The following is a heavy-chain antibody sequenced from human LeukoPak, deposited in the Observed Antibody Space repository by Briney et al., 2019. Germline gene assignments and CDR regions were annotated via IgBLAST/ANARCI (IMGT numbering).Heavy chain of an antibody. CDR2: IYTSGST. CDR1: GGSISSYY. Sequence: SETPSLTCTHSGGSISSYYWSWIRQPARKGLEWIGRIYTSGSTNYNPSLKRRVTMSADTSKNQFSLKLSSVTAADTAVYYCARDTDCSSTSCFPYYYYYMDVWGKGTTVTVSS. D-gene: IGHD2-2*01. V-gene: IGHV4-4*07. CDR3: ARDTDCSSTSCFPYYYYYMDV. J-gene: IGHJ6*03.